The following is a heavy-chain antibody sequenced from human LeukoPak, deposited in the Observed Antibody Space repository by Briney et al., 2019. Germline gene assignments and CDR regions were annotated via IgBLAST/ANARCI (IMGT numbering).Heavy chain of an antibody. CDR2: INHSGST. CDR3: ARGLGDILTGYYKVTRGYDY. V-gene: IGHV4-34*01. CDR1: GGSISSYY. Sequence: PSETLSLTCTVSGGSISSYYWSWIRQPPGKGLEWIGEINHSGSTNYNPSLKSRVTISVDTSKNQFSLKLSSVIAADTAVYYCARGLGDILTGYYKVTRGYDYWGQGTLVTVSS. J-gene: IGHJ4*02. D-gene: IGHD3-9*01.